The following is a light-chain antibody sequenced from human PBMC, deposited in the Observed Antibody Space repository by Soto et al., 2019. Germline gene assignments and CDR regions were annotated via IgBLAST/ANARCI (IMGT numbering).Light chain of an antibody. Sequence: QSVLTQPASVSGSPGQSITISCTGTSSDVGAYDFVSWYQHYPGKAPKLIIFEVVNRPSGVSNRFSGSKSGNTASLTISGLQAEDEADYYCSSYTISSTPLFFGTGTKVTVL. CDR3: SSYTISSTPLF. CDR2: EVV. CDR1: SSDVGAYDF. J-gene: IGLJ1*01. V-gene: IGLV2-14*01.